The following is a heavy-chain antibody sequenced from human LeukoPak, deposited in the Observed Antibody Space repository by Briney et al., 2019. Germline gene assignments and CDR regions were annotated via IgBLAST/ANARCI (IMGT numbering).Heavy chain of an antibody. CDR3: ARDSRGILWFGET. Sequence: PGGSLRLSCAASGFTFSSYGMHWVRQAPGKGLEWVAFIRYDGSNKYYADSVKGRFTISRDNSKNTLYLHVNSLRPEDTAVYYCARDSRGILWFGETWGQGTLVTVSS. V-gene: IGHV3-30*02. CDR2: IRYDGSNK. J-gene: IGHJ5*02. D-gene: IGHD3-10*01. CDR1: GFTFSSYG.